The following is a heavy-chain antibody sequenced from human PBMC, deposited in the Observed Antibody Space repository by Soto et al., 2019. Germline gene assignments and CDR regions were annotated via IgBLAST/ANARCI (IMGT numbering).Heavy chain of an antibody. CDR3: ARADYYDSSGYWVGAFDI. D-gene: IGHD3-22*01. CDR2: ISSSGSTI. J-gene: IGHJ3*02. CDR1: GFTFSSYE. V-gene: IGHV3-48*03. Sequence: TGGSLRFSCAASGFTFSSYEMNWVRQAPGKGLEWVSYISSSGSTIYYADSVKGRFTISRDNAKNSLYLQMNSLRAEDTAVYYCARADYYDSSGYWVGAFDIWGQGTMVTVSS.